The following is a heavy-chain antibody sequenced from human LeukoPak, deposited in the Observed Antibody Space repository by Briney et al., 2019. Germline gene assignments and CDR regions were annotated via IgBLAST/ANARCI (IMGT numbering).Heavy chain of an antibody. V-gene: IGHV3-7*03. CDR1: GFTLRNYW. Sequence: GGSLRLSCVVSGFTLRNYWMTWVRQVPGKGLEWVVNINERGNEKNYVDSVKGRFTVSRDNAQNSLYLQMNSLRVEDTAVYYCARHPNSNWDYWGQGTLVTVSS. CDR2: INERGNEK. J-gene: IGHJ4*02. CDR3: ARHPNSNWDY. D-gene: IGHD6-13*01.